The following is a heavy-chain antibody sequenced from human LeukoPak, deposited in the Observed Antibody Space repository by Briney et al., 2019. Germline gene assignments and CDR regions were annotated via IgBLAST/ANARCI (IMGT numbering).Heavy chain of an antibody. CDR3: AKESSRYDYVRGRLSAFDI. J-gene: IGHJ3*02. Sequence: GGSLRLSCAAYGFTFSSYSMSWVRQAPGKGLEWVSAISGSGSNTYYADSMKGRFTISRDNSKNTLYLQMNSLRAEDTAVYYCAKESSRYDYVRGRLSAFDIWGQGTMVTVSS. CDR1: GFTFSSYS. CDR2: ISGSGSNT. D-gene: IGHD3-16*01. V-gene: IGHV3-23*01.